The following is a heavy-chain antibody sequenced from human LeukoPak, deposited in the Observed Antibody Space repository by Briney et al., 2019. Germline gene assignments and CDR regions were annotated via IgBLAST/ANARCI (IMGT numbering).Heavy chain of an antibody. D-gene: IGHD3-10*01. CDR3: ARGGNRFGGFYFDY. CDR1: ADSLSSGGHY. CDR2: IHHGGSS. V-gene: IGHV4-31*03. J-gene: IGHJ4*02. Sequence: SQTLSLTCTVSADSLSSGGHYWAWIRQLPGKGLESIGCIHHGGSSRHNPSLKDRVAISVDASRKQFALRLSSVTAADTAIYYCARGGNRFGGFYFDYWGQGIQVIVSS.